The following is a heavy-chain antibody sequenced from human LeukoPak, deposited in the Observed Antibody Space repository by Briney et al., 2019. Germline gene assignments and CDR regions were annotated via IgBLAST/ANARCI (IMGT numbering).Heavy chain of an antibody. V-gene: IGHV3-7*01. CDR3: ARDRERGSGSYYAHY. CDR1: GFTFSSYW. J-gene: IGHJ4*02. Sequence: GGSLRLSCAASGFTFSSYWMSWVRQAPGKGLEWVAIMKQDGSEKYYVDSVKGRFTISRDNAKNSLYLQLNSLRAEDTAVYYCARDRERGSGSYYAHYWGQGTLVTVSS. CDR2: MKQDGSEK. D-gene: IGHD3-10*01.